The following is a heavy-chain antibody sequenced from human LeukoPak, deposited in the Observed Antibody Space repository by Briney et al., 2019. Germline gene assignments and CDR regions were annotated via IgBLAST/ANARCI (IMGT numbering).Heavy chain of an antibody. D-gene: IGHD4-23*01. CDR3: ARTNYGGSSEDFDY. Sequence: GASVKVSCKASGGTFSSYAISWVRQAPGQGLEWMGGIIPIFGTANYAQKFQGRVTITTDESTSTAYMELSSLRSEDTAVYYCARTNYGGSSEDFDYWGQGTLVTVSS. CDR1: GGTFSSYA. J-gene: IGHJ4*02. V-gene: IGHV1-69*05. CDR2: IIPIFGTA.